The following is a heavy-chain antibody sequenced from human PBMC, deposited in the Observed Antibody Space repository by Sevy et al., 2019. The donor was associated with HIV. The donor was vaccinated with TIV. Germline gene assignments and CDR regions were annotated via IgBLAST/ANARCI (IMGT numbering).Heavy chain of an antibody. CDR1: GFIFNDFA. CDR2: ISYDGTNK. Sequence: GGSLRLSCAASGFIFNDFAMHWVRQSPGKGLEWVAAISYDGTNKYYTDSMKGRFTISREYSRDMLFLQMNNLRPADTAVYYCPRGQGVAGPFDYWGQGILVTVSS. CDR3: PRGQGVAGPFDY. J-gene: IGHJ4*02. V-gene: IGHV3-30-3*01. D-gene: IGHD6-19*01.